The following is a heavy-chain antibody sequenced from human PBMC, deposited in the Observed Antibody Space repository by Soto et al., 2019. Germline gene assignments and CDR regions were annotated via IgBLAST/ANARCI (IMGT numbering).Heavy chain of an antibody. CDR1: GFSFSTSW. CDR2: ISPDGGAI. D-gene: IGHD1-1*01. Sequence: EVLLVESGGGLVQPGGSLRLSCAASGFSFSTSWMSWVRQAPGRGLEWVASISPDGGAIHYVDSVRGRFTISRDNAKNSVFLQMNSLRADDTAVYYCASLLGTATTFLSWGQGTLVTVSS. CDR3: ASLLGTATTFLS. J-gene: IGHJ5*02. V-gene: IGHV3-7*01.